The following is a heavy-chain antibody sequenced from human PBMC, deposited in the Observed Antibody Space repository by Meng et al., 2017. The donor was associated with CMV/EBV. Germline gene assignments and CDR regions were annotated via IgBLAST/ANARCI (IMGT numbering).Heavy chain of an antibody. CDR1: SHY. CDR3: AREDIVVVPAARGFDY. Sequence: SHYCACVPHPAGNGLECIGRISTSGRTNSTPSLKSRVTMSVDTSKNQFSLKLISVTAADTAVYYCAREDIVVVPAARGFDYWGQGALVTVSS. J-gene: IGHJ4*02. CDR2: ISTSGRT. D-gene: IGHD2-2*01. V-gene: IGHV4-4*07.